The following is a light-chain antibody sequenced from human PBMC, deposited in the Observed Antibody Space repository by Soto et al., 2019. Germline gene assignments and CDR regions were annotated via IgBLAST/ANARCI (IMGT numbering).Light chain of an antibody. CDR3: QQYGSSLCT. V-gene: IGKV3-20*01. Sequence: MVLTQSPGTLCLSPGERATLCXRASPDVERDYLAWYQQKPGQAPRXXXFGXSGRATGIPDRFSGSGSGTDFTPTISRLEPEDFAVYYCQQYGSSLCTVGQGTKVDIK. J-gene: IGKJ1*01. CDR1: PDVERDY. CDR2: GXS.